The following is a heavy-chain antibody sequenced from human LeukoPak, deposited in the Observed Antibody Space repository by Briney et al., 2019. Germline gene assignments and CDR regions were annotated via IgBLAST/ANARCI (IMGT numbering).Heavy chain of an antibody. D-gene: IGHD1-1*01. J-gene: IGHJ4*02. V-gene: IGHV3-21*01. CDR2: ISGSNSYI. CDR1: GFTFSSYT. CDR3: ARALTTLTYEGY. Sequence: GGSLRLSCAAYGFTFSSYTMHWIRQAPGKGLEWVSSISGSNSYIFYADSVKGRFTVSRDNAKDSLYLQMNSLRAEDTAVYYCARALTTLTYEGYWGQGTLVTVSS.